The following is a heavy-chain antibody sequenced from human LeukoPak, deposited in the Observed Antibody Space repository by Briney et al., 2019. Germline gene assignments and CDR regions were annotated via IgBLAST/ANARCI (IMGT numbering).Heavy chain of an antibody. Sequence: SETLSLTCTVSGGSITTTTYYWGWIRQPPGKGLEWIGNIFYSGSTYYSPSLKSRVTISVDTSKNQFSLKLSSVTAADTAVYYCARAWVVADAFDIWGQGTMVTVSS. D-gene: IGHD2-15*01. CDR3: ARAWVVADAFDI. CDR1: GGSITTTTYY. CDR2: IFYSGST. V-gene: IGHV4-39*07. J-gene: IGHJ3*02.